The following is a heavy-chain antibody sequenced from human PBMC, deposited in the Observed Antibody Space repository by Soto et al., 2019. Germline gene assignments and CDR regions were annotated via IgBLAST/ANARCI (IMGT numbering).Heavy chain of an antibody. Sequence: SETLSLTCNVSGASITSSTYYWGWIRQPPGKGLEWTGSINYSGRSYYTLSLRGRATVSVDTSKKQFSLKLSSVTAGDTAVYYCTSQALSYHLDSSGYLHVENWGEGTLVTVSS. D-gene: IGHD3-22*01. CDR3: TSQALSYHLDSSGYLHVEN. J-gene: IGHJ4*02. CDR2: INYSGRS. V-gene: IGHV4-39*01. CDR1: GASITSSTYY.